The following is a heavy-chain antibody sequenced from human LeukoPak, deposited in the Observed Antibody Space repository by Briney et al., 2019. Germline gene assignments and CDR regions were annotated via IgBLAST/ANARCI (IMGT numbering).Heavy chain of an antibody. D-gene: IGHD3-22*01. J-gene: IGHJ4*02. CDR1: GGSISSSSYY. CDR3: ARQGSGYYYHYFDY. CDR2: IYYSGST. V-gene: IGHV4-39*01. Sequence: PSETLSLTCTVSGGSISSSSYYWGWIRQPPGKGLEWIGSIYYSGSTYYNPPLKCRVTISVDTSKNQFSLKLSSVTAADTAVYYCARQGSGYYYHYFDYWGQGTLVTVSS.